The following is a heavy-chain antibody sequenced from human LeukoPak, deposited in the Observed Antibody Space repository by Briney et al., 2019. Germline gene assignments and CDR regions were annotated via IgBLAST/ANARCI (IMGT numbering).Heavy chain of an antibody. Sequence: PSETLSLTCTASGGSLTDGDYYWGWVRQSPGTGLHRLATTWRGASLDSRVTISLDTSQNQFSLRLTSVTASDTAVYYCVRIFGYYQESMDVWGPGITVTVSS. V-gene: IGHV4-39*07. D-gene: IGHD3-3*01. J-gene: IGHJ6*02. CDR3: VRIFGYYQESMDV. CDR1: GGSLTDGDYY. CDR2: TWRG.